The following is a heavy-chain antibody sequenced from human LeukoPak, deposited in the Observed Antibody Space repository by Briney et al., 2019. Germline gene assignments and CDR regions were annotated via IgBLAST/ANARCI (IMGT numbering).Heavy chain of an antibody. CDR1: GFTFSNYW. Sequence: GGSLRLSCAASGFTFSNYWMHWVRQAPGKGLVWVSRINGDGSSTTYADSVKGRFTISRDNAKNTLYLQMNSLRAEDTAIYYCARASYSGYDDDAFDIWGQGTLVTVSS. J-gene: IGHJ3*02. CDR3: ARASYSGYDDDAFDI. V-gene: IGHV3-74*01. CDR2: INGDGSST. D-gene: IGHD5-12*01.